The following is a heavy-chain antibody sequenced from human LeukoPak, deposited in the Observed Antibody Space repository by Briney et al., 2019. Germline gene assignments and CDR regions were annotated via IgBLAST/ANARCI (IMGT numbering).Heavy chain of an antibody. CDR1: GGSISSYY. CDR2: IYYSGTT. CDR3: ARSQWLAPNYYGMDV. Sequence: PSETLSLTCTVSGGSISSYYWSWIRQPPGKGLEWIGYIYYSGTTNYNPSLKSRVTMSVDTSKNQFSLKLSSVTAADTAVYYCARSQWLAPNYYGMDVWGQGTTVTVSS. D-gene: IGHD6-19*01. J-gene: IGHJ6*02. V-gene: IGHV4-59*12.